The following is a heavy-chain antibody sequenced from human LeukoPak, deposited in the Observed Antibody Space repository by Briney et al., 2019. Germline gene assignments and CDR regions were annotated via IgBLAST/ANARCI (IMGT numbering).Heavy chain of an antibody. J-gene: IGHJ3*02. CDR1: GYTFTSYY. Sequence: ASVKVSCKASGYTFTSYYMHWVRPAPGQGREWMGIINPSGGSTSYAQKFQGRVTMTRDTSTSTVYMELSSLRSEDTAVYYCARDLKRWLQSDAFDIWGQGTMVTVSS. CDR2: INPSGGST. D-gene: IGHD5-24*01. CDR3: ARDLKRWLQSDAFDI. V-gene: IGHV1-46*03.